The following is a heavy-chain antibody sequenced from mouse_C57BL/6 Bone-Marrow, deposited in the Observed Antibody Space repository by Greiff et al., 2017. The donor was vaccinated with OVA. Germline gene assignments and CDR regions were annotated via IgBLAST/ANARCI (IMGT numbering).Heavy chain of an antibody. D-gene: IGHD2-1*01. J-gene: IGHJ1*03. CDR3: ARDYGNYLSYWYFDV. CDR2: INPNNGGT. Sequence: EVQLQQFGPELVKPGASVKIPCKASGYTFTDYNMDWVKQSHGKSLEWIGDINPNNGGTIYNQKFKGKATLTVDKSSSTAYMELRSLTSEDTAVYYCARDYGNYLSYWYFDVWGTGTTVTVSS. CDR1: GYTFTDYN. V-gene: IGHV1-18*01.